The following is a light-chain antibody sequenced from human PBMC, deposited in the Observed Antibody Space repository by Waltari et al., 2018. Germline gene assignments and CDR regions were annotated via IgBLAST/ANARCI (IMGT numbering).Light chain of an antibody. V-gene: IGKV2-30*02. CDR3: GQGTHLPFT. J-gene: IGKJ3*01. CDR1: QSLVHNNGNTY. Sequence: DVVMTQSPLSLPITPGQPASISCRSSQSLVHNNGNTYLSWYQQKPGQPPRRLIYEVSNQDAGVPDRFSGSGAGTDFTLKISRVEAEDVGVYYCGQGTHLPFTFGPGTKLDIK. CDR2: EVS.